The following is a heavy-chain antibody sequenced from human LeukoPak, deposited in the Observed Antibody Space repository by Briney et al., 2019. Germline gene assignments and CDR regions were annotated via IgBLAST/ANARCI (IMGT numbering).Heavy chain of an antibody. Sequence: SETLSLTCAVYGGSLSSYYWSWIRQPPGKGLEWIGEINDSGSTTYSPSLKSRVSISLDTSKNQFSLILRSVTAADTAIYYCARRMYDIGWVLDYWGQGALVTVSS. CDR2: INDSGST. D-gene: IGHD4/OR15-4a*01. CDR1: GGSLSSYY. CDR3: ARRMYDIGWVLDY. J-gene: IGHJ4*02. V-gene: IGHV4-34*01.